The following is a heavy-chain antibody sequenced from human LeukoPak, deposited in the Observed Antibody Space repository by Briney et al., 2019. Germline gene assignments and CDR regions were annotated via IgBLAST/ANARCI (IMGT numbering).Heavy chain of an antibody. CDR2: IYYSGST. D-gene: IGHD2-2*01. CDR3: ARAHAAMSWFDP. Sequence: SETLSLNCTVLGGLISSFYWNWIRQPPGNGLDLIGYIYYSGSTNYNPSLKSRVTISVDTSKNQFSLKLSSVTAADTAVYYCARAHAAMSWFDPWGQGTLVTVSS. CDR1: GGLISSFY. V-gene: IGHV4-59*01. J-gene: IGHJ5*02.